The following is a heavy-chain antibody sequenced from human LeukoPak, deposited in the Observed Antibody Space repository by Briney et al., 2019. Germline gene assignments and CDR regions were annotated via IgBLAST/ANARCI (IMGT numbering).Heavy chain of an antibody. V-gene: IGHV3-23*01. D-gene: IGHD6-13*01. Sequence: GGSLRLSCAASGFTFSSNALSWVRQAPGKGLEWVSVIGTSVSDTYYADSVKGRLTISRDNSKNTVYLQLNSLRAEDTAVYYCAKRVAAPGRTYYFDYWGQGTLVIVSS. CDR2: IGTSVSDT. CDR1: GFTFSSNA. CDR3: AKRVAAPGRTYYFDY. J-gene: IGHJ4*02.